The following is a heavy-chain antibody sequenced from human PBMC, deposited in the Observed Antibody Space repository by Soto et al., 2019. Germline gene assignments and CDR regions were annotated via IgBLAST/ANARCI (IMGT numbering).Heavy chain of an antibody. J-gene: IGHJ3*02. CDR3: AREWGDGYNYSAFDI. V-gene: IGHV4-61*01. CDR2: IYYSGST. D-gene: IGHD5-12*01. Sequence: SETLSLTCTVSGGSVSSGSYYWSWIRQPPGKGLEWIGYIYYSGSTNYNPSLKSRVTISVDTSKNQFSLKLSSVTAADTAVYYCAREWGDGYNYSAFDIWGQGTMVTVSS. CDR1: GGSVSSGSYY.